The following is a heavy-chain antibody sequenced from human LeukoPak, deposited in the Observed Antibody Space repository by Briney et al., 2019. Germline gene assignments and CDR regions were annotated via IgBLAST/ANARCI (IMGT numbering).Heavy chain of an antibody. CDR3: AREIYCGGDCSGLFAPLVDY. CDR2: ISSSGSTI. V-gene: IGHV3-11*04. CDR1: GFTFSDYY. Sequence: GGSLRLSCAASGFTFSDYYMSWIRQAPGKGLEWVSYISSSGSTIYYADSVKGRFTISRDNAKNSLYLQMNSLRAEDTAVYYCAREIYCGGDCSGLFAPLVDYWGQGTLVTVSS. D-gene: IGHD2-21*02. J-gene: IGHJ4*02.